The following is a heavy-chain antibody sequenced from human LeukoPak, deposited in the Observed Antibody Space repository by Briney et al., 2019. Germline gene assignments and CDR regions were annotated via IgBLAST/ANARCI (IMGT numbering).Heavy chain of an antibody. V-gene: IGHV4-34*01. J-gene: IGHJ4*02. Sequence: SETLSLTCAVYGGSFSGYYWSWIRQPPGKGLEWIGEINHSGSTNYNPSLKSRVTISVDTSKNQFSLKLSSVTAADTAVYYCARALSTGYYKAMIDYWGQGTLVTVSS. CDR1: GGSFSGYY. D-gene: IGHD3-9*01. CDR2: INHSGST. CDR3: ARALSTGYYKAMIDY.